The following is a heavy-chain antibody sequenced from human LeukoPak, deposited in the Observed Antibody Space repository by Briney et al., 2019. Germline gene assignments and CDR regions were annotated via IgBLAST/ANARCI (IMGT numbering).Heavy chain of an antibody. V-gene: IGHV4-4*07. CDR3: ATGDISGFYPFDY. D-gene: IGHD3-22*01. CDR2: IYHSGST. Sequence: SETLSLTCTVSGGSISTYYWSWIRQPAGQGLEWIGSIYHSGSTYYNPSLESRVTISVDASKNQFSLMLTSVTAADTAVYYCATGDISGFYPFDYWGRGTLVTVSS. CDR1: GGSISTYY. J-gene: IGHJ4*02.